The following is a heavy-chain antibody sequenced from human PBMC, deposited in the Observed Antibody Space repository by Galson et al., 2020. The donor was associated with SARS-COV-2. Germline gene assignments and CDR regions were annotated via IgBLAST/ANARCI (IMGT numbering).Heavy chain of an antibody. Sequence: SETLSLTCIVSGGSISSTSYYWGWIRQPPGKGPEWFGSINHSGRTNYNPSVKSRVTISVDTSNNQFSLKLTSGTAADTALYCCASSGAADWYFDRWGRGTLVTVSS. J-gene: IGHJ2*01. CDR1: GGSISSTSYY. CDR3: ASSGAADWYFDR. V-gene: IGHV4-39*07. D-gene: IGHD3-10*01. CDR2: INHSGRT.